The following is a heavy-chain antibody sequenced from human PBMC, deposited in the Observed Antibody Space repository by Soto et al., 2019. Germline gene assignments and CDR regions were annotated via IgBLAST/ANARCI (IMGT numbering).Heavy chain of an antibody. J-gene: IGHJ4*02. Sequence: PSETLSLTCVVSGGSLSSYYWSWIRQPPGKGLEWIGYIYYSGSTDYNPSLKSRVTISVDTSKNQFSLKLSSVTAADTAVYYCARTWASTNAYWGREPWSPSPQ. CDR1: GGSLSSYY. CDR3: ARTWASTNAY. V-gene: IGHV4-59*01. D-gene: IGHD3-16*01. CDR2: IYYSGST.